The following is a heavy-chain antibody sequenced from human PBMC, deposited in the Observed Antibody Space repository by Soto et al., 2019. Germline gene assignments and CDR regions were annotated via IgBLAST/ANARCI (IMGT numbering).Heavy chain of an antibody. J-gene: IGHJ4*02. D-gene: IGHD3-22*01. Sequence: QAQLQESGPGLVKPSQTLSLSCTVSGGSMSSGPFYWSWIRQYPEKGLEWIGYVHYSGTTYYNPSLKSRLNISVDPHKNQFSLKLTSATAADTAVYYCVRGVHDSSGYYYFDNWGQGALVTVSS. CDR1: GGSMSSGPFY. CDR2: VHYSGTT. V-gene: IGHV4-31*03. CDR3: VRGVHDSSGYYYFDN.